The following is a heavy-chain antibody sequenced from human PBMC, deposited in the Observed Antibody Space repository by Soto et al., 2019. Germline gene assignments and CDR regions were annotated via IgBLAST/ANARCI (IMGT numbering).Heavy chain of an antibody. V-gene: IGHV1-69*13. CDR3: ARSTVTTNYYYYYMDV. D-gene: IGHD4-17*01. J-gene: IGHJ6*03. Sequence: SVKVSCKASGGTFSSYAISWVRQAPGQGLEWMGGIIPIFGTANYARKFQGRVTITADESTSTAYMELSSLRSEDTAVYYCARSTVTTNYYYYYMDVWGKGTTVTVSS. CDR1: GGTFSSYA. CDR2: IIPIFGTA.